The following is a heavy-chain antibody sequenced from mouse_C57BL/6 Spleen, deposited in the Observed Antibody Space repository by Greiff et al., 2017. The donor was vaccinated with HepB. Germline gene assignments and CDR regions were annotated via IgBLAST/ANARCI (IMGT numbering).Heavy chain of an antibody. J-gene: IGHJ2*01. Sequence: QVQLQQPGAELVKPGASVKLSCKASGYTFTSYWMQWVKQRPGQGLEWIGEVDPPDSYTNYNQKFKGKATLTVDTSSSTAYMQLSSLTSEDSAVYYCSYYDGSSPYYFDYWGQGTTLTVSS. D-gene: IGHD1-1*01. CDR1: GYTFTSYW. V-gene: IGHV1-50*01. CDR2: VDPPDSYT. CDR3: SYYDGSSPYYFDY.